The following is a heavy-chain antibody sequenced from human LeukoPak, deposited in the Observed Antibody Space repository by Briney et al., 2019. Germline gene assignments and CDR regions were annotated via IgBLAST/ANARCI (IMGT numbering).Heavy chain of an antibody. CDR1: GFRFSNYW. D-gene: IGHD6-13*01. V-gene: IGHV3-7*05. CDR3: ARELEQHLAY. Sequence: GGSLRLSCAASGFRFSNYWMNWVRQAPGQGLEWVANIKQDGSEKYYVDSVKGRFTISRDNAKNSLYLQMNSLRADDMAVYYCARELEQHLAYWGQGTLVTVSS. J-gene: IGHJ4*02. CDR2: IKQDGSEK.